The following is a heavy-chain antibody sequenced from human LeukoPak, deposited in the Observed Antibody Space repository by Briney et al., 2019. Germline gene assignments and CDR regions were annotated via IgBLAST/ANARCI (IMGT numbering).Heavy chain of an antibody. V-gene: IGHV3-21*01. CDR2: ISSSSSYI. CDR3: ARIVGANYDFWSGYYYFDY. J-gene: IGHJ4*02. Sequence: PGGSLRLSCAASGFTFSSYSMNWVRQAPGKGLEWVSSISSSSSYIYYADSVKGRFTISRDNAKNSLYLQMNSLRAEDTAVYYCARIVGANYDFWSGYYYFDYWGQGTLVTVSS. CDR1: GFTFSSYS. D-gene: IGHD3-3*01.